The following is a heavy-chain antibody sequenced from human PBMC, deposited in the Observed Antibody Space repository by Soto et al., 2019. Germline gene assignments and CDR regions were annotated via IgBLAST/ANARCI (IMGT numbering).Heavy chain of an antibody. CDR2: IYYSGST. D-gene: IGHD3-3*01. CDR3: ARDPQSKYYDFWSGYHYGMDV. V-gene: IGHV4-39*02. Sequence: SETLSLTCTVSGGSISSSSYYWGWIRQPPGKGLEWIGSIYYSGSTYYNPSLKSRVTISVDTSKNQFSLKLSSVTAADTAVYYCARDPQSKYYDFWSGYHYGMDVWGQGTTVTSP. CDR1: GGSISSSSYY. J-gene: IGHJ6*02.